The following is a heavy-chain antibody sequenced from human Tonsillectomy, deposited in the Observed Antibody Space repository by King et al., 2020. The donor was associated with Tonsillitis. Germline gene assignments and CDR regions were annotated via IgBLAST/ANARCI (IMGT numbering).Heavy chain of an antibody. CDR3: AGDTYYYDISGYYPHSGMDV. CDR1: GGSFSGYH. CDR2: INHSGST. Sequence: VQLQQWGAGLLKPSETLSLTCAVYGGSFSGYHWSWIRQPPGKALEWIGEINHSGSTNYNPSLKSRVTISLDTSKNQFSLKLSSVTAADTAVYYCAGDTYYYDISGYYPHSGMDVWGHGTTVTVSS. D-gene: IGHD3-22*01. J-gene: IGHJ6*02. V-gene: IGHV4-34*01.